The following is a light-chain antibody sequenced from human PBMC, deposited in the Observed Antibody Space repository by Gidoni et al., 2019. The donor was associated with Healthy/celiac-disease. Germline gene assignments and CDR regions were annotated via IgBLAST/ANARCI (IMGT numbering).Light chain of an antibody. V-gene: IGKV1-27*01. CDR1: QGISNY. J-gene: IGKJ4*01. Sequence: DIQMTQSPSSLSASVGDRVTITCRASQGISNYLAWYQQKPGKVPKLLIYAASTVQSRVPSRFSGSGSGTDFTITISSLQHEDVATYYCQKYNGAPPLTFGGGTKVEIK. CDR2: AAS. CDR3: QKYNGAPPLT.